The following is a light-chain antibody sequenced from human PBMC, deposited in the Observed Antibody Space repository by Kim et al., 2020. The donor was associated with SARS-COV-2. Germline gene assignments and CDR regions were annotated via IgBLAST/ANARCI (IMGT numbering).Light chain of an antibody. V-gene: IGKV3-20*01. CDR2: GAS. Sequence: SRGERATLSCRASRSVSSNYLAWYQQKPGQAPRLLIYGASSRATGIPDRFSGSGSGTDITLTITRLEPEDFAVYYCQQYSSSPATFGQGTKVDIK. CDR3: QQYSSSPAT. CDR1: RSVSSNY. J-gene: IGKJ1*01.